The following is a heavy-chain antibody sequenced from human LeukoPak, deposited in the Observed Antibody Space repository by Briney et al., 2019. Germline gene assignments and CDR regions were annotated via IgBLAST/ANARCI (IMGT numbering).Heavy chain of an antibody. D-gene: IGHD3-10*01. J-gene: IGHJ5*02. Sequence: GSSVKVSCKASGCTFSSYAISWVRQAPGQGLEWMGGIIPICGTANYAQKFQGRVTITADESTSTAYMELSSLRSEDTAVYYCARDNWAEHVLLWFGELLNGFDPWGQGTLVTVSS. CDR2: IIPICGTA. V-gene: IGHV1-69*01. CDR1: GCTFSSYA. CDR3: ARDNWAEHVLLWFGELLNGFDP.